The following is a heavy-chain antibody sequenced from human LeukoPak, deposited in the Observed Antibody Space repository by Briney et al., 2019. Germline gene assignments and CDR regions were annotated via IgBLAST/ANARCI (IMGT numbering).Heavy chain of an antibody. J-gene: IGHJ4*02. D-gene: IGHD4-17*01. CDR2: INPQSGDT. CDR3: ASDYPHGHGDSGY. CDR1: GYSFTAYY. V-gene: IGHV1-2*02. Sequence: ASVKVSCKASGYSFTAYYMHWVRQAPGQGLERMGWINPQSGDTGSVQKFSGRVTMTRDMSINTTYMELIRLRSDDTAFYYCASDYPHGHGDSGYWGQGTLVTVSS.